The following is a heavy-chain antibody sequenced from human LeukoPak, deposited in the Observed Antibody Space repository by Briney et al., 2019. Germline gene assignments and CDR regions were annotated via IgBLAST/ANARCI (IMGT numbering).Heavy chain of an antibody. Sequence: GGSLKLSCAASGFTFNTAWMAWVRQAPGKGLEWVGRIKSKRDGGTTYYGASVKGRFTLSRDDSKDTLFLQMNSLKIDDTALYYCTTDLGRWGQGTLVTVSS. J-gene: IGHJ1*01. CDR3: TTDLGR. V-gene: IGHV3-15*01. CDR1: GFTFNTAW. CDR2: IKSKRDGGTT.